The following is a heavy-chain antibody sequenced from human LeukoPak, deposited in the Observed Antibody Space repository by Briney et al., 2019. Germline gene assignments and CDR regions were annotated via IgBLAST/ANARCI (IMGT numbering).Heavy chain of an antibody. J-gene: IGHJ4*02. CDR3: AKISSTHFDY. V-gene: IGHV3-23*01. CDR1: GFTFSTFA. CDR2: ISGSGGST. Sequence: GGSLRLSCAASGFTFSTFAMIWVRQPPGKGLEWVSAISGSGGSTYYADSVKGRFTISRDNSKNTLYLQMNSLRAEDTAIYYCAKISSTHFDYWGQGTLVTVSS. D-gene: IGHD2-2*01.